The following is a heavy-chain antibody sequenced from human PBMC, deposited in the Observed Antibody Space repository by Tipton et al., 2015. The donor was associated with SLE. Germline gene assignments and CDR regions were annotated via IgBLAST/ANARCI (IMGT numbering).Heavy chain of an antibody. CDR1: GFTFSSYW. CDR2: IKEDGSEK. CDR3: ARDRGWDSRPH. J-gene: IGHJ4*02. Sequence: SLRLSCAASGFTFSSYWMSWVRQAPGKGLEWVANIKEDGSEKYYVDSVKGRFTISRDNAKNSLYLQMNSLRAEDTAVYYCARDRGWDSRPHWGQGTLVTVAA. D-gene: IGHD1-26*01. V-gene: IGHV3-7*03.